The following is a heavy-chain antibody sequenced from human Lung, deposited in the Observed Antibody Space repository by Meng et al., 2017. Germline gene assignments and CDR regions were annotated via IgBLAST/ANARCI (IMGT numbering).Heavy chain of an antibody. D-gene: IGHD3-22*01. Sequence: SVKVSCKASGGTFSSYTISWVRQAPGQGREWMGRIIPILGIANYAQKFQGRVTITADKSTSTAYMELSSLRSEDTAVYYCARDRGEYYYDSSGYYNYWGQGTLVTVSS. CDR3: ARDRGEYYYDSSGYYNY. J-gene: IGHJ4*02. V-gene: IGHV1-69*04. CDR2: IIPILGIA. CDR1: GGTFSSYT.